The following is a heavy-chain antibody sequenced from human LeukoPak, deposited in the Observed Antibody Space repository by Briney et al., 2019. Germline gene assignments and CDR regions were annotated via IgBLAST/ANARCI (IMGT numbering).Heavy chain of an antibody. D-gene: IGHD6-13*01. CDR2: IYSGGST. J-gene: IGHJ6*02. Sequence: GGSLRLSCAASGFTVSSNYMSWVRQAPGKGLEWVSVIYSGGSTYYADSVKGRFTISRDNSKNTLYLQMNSLRAEDTAVYYCAREDVAATEETYYYYGMDVWGQGTTVTVSS. V-gene: IGHV3-66*01. CDR1: GFTVSSNY. CDR3: AREDVAATEETYYYYGMDV.